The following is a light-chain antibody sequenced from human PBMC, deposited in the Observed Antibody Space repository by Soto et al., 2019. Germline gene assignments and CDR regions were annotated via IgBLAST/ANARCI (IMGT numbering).Light chain of an antibody. J-gene: IGKJ2*01. V-gene: IGKV3-20*01. CDR1: QTVSSSY. CDR3: QQYGPSPMYT. CDR2: GAS. Sequence: EIVLTQSPGTLSLSPGERATLSCRASQTVSSSYLAWYQQKPGQAPRLLIYGASTRATGIQGRFSGSASGTDFTLTISRLEPEDFAVYYCQQYGPSPMYTFGQGTNLEIK.